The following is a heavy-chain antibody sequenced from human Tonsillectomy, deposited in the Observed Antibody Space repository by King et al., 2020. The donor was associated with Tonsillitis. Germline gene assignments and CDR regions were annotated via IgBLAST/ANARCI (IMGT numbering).Heavy chain of an antibody. CDR1: GYTFTDYY. CDR3: ARDFITANAFDI. V-gene: IGHV1-2*02. Sequence: QVQLVESGAEVKKPGASVKVSCKASGYTFTDYYMHWVRQASGQGLEWMGWINPNSGVTKYAQNFQGRVTMTRDTSIGTAYMELSRLRSDDTAVYYCARDFITANAFDIWGQGTMVTVSS. J-gene: IGHJ3*02. CDR2: INPNSGVT. D-gene: IGHD3-22*01.